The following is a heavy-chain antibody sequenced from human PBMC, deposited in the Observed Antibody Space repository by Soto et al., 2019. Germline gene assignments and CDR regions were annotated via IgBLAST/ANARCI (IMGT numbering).Heavy chain of an antibody. D-gene: IGHD3-10*01. CDR3: ARESTGSYISWFDP. Sequence: QVQLVESGGGVVQPGRSLRLSCAASGFTFSSYGMHWVRQAPGKGLEWVSVIWYDGSNKYYADSVKDRFTISRDNSKNTLYLQMNSLRAEDTAVYYCARESTGSYISWFDPWGQGTLVTVSS. CDR1: GFTFSSYG. V-gene: IGHV3-33*01. J-gene: IGHJ5*02. CDR2: IWYDGSNK.